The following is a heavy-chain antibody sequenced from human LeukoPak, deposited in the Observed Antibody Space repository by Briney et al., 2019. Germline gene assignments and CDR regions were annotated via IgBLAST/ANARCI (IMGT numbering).Heavy chain of an antibody. CDR2: ISYDGSNK. CDR1: GFTFSSYA. D-gene: IGHD4-17*01. CDR3: ARDLGDYYFDY. J-gene: IGHJ4*02. V-gene: IGHV3-30*04. Sequence: AGSLTLSCAASGFTFSSYAMHWVRQPPGKGLEWVAVISYDGSNKYYADSVKGRFTISRDNSKNTLYLQMNSLRAEDTAVYYCARDLGDYYFDYWGQGTLVTVSS.